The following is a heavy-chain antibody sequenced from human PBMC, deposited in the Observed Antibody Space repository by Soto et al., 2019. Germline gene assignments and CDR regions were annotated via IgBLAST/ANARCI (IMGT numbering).Heavy chain of an antibody. J-gene: IGHJ4*02. Sequence: EVQLLESGGGLVQPGGSLRLSCAASGFTFTTYAMSWVRQPPGKGLEWVSGISSSGDIPYYADSVRGRFTISIDQSKKTVDLQINSLRAEDTALYYCAKVNSIVGDADHDYWGQGTLASVSS. CDR2: ISSSGDIP. V-gene: IGHV3-23*01. D-gene: IGHD1-26*01. CDR1: GFTFTTYA. CDR3: AKVNSIVGDADHDY.